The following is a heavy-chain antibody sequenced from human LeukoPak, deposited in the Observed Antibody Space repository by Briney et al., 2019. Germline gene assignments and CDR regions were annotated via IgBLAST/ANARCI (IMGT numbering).Heavy chain of an antibody. CDR2: INPGDGDT. CDR3: ARANFLYCSSSTCLFDY. CDR1: GYTFTDYY. D-gene: IGHD2-2*01. Sequence: ASVKVSCKASGYTFTDYYMHWVRQAPGQGFEWMGWINPGDGDTNYAQKFQGRVTMTRDTSISTAHMEVSRLRSDDTAVYYCARANFLYCSSSTCLFDYWGQGTLVTVS. J-gene: IGHJ4*02. V-gene: IGHV1-2*02.